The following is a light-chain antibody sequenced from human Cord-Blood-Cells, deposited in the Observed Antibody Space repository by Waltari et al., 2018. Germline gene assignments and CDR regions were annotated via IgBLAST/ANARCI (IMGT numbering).Light chain of an antibody. CDR1: SSDVGGYNY. J-gene: IGLJ3*02. V-gene: IGLV2-11*01. Sequence: QSALTQPRSVSGSPGQSVTISCTGTSSDVGGYNYLSWYQQHPGKDPKLMSYDVSQRPAGVPVLDSGSKSGNTASLSICGLQAEDESDYYCCSYAGSDTWVFGGGTKLTVL. CDR2: DVS. CDR3: CSYAGSDTWV.